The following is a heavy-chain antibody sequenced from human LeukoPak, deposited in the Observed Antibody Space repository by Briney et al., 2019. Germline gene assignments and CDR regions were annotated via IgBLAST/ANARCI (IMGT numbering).Heavy chain of an antibody. CDR3: AKGFSSGYYYYYMDV. Sequence: GGSLRLSCAASGFTFSAFAMSWVRQAPGKGLEWVSSISGSSIYINYADSVKGRFTISRDNSKNTLYLQMNSLTAEDTAVYYCAKGFSSGYYYYYMDVWGKGTTVTISS. D-gene: IGHD6-25*01. J-gene: IGHJ6*03. CDR1: GFTFSAFA. V-gene: IGHV3-23*01. CDR2: ISGSSIYI.